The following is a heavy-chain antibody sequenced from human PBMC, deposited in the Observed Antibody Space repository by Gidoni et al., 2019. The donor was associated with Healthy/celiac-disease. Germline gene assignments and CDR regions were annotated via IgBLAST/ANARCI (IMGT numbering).Heavy chain of an antibody. Sequence: QLQLQESGPGLVKPSETLSLTCTVSGGSISSSSYYWGWIRQPPGKGLEWIGSIYYSGSTYYNPSLKSRVTISVDTSKNQFSLKLSSVTAADTAVYYCARHGYEALDSSSWFDYWGQGTLVTVSS. D-gene: IGHD6-13*01. CDR3: ARHGYEALDSSSWFDY. J-gene: IGHJ4*02. V-gene: IGHV4-39*01. CDR2: IYYSGST. CDR1: GGSISSSSYY.